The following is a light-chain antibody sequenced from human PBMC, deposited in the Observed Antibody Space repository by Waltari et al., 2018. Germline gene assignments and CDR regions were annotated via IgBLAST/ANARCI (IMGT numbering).Light chain of an antibody. CDR3: KQGTHPPPS. CDR1: QTLLHSNGNTY. V-gene: IGKV2-30*02. CDR2: KVS. Sequence: VVLTQSPLSLPITPGQPASMTCRSRQTLLHSNGNTYLSWSLHKPGHPPRRLIYKVSNRDSGVPECFSGRGAATVFPMKSSGVDAEDVSVYCCKQGTHPPPSFGGATKVEIK. J-gene: IGKJ4*01.